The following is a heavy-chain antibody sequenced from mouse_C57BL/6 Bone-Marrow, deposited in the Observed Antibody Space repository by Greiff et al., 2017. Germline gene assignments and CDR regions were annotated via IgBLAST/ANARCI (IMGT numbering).Heavy chain of an antibody. D-gene: IGHD1-1*01. CDR1: GFSLTSYG. CDR2: IWRGGST. CDR3: ATNYLFFYYYAMDY. V-gene: IGHV2-5*01. Sequence: QVQLKESGPGLVQPSPSLSITCTVSGFSLTSYGVHWVRQSPGKGLEWLGVIWRGGSTDYNAAFMSRLSITKDNSKSQVFFKMNSLQADDTAIYYCATNYLFFYYYAMDYWGQGTSVTVSS. J-gene: IGHJ4*01.